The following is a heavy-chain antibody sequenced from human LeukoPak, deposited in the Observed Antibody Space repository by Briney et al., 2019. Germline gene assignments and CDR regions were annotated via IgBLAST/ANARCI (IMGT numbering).Heavy chain of an antibody. Sequence: GSLRLSCAASGFTFSSYWMHWVRQAPGKGLVWVSRINSDGSSTSYADSVKGRFTISRDNAKNTLYLQMNSLRAEDTAVYYCARGVTIFGVVIKFYNWFDPWGQGTLVTVPS. J-gene: IGHJ5*02. CDR3: ARGVTIFGVVIKFYNWFDP. D-gene: IGHD3-3*01. CDR2: INSDGSST. CDR1: GFTFSSYW. V-gene: IGHV3-74*01.